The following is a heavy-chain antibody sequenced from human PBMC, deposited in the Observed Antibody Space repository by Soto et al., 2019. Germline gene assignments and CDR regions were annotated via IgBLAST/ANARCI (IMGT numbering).Heavy chain of an antibody. CDR3: ARREFGQGIDY. V-gene: IGHV1-69*13. Sequence: GASVKVSFKASGGTFSSYAISWVRQAPGQGLEWMGGIIPIFGTANYAQKFQGRVTITADESTSTAYMELSNLRSEDTAVYYCARREFGQGIDYWGQGTLVTVSS. CDR1: GGTFSSYA. D-gene: IGHD3-10*01. CDR2: IIPIFGTA. J-gene: IGHJ4*02.